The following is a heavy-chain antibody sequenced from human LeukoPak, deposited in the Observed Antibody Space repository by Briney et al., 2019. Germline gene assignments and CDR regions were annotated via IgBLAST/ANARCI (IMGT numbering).Heavy chain of an antibody. Sequence: GGSLRLSCAASGLTFNNAWMSWVRQAPGKGLEWVGHIKRKSDGGTTDYAAPVKGRFTISGDDSKNTLYVQMNNLEIEDTALYYCTTEGYTYGNHGLDIWGQGTMVTVSS. V-gene: IGHV3-15*01. CDR2: IKRKSDGGTT. CDR3: TTEGYTYGNHGLDI. CDR1: GLTFNNAW. J-gene: IGHJ3*02. D-gene: IGHD5-18*01.